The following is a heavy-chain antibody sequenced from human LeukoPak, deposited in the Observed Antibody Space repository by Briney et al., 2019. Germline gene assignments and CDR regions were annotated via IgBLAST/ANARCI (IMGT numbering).Heavy chain of an antibody. D-gene: IGHD2-15*01. Sequence: GGSLRLSCAASGFTFSSYWMSWVRQAPGKGLEWVANIKQDGSEKYYVDSVKGRFTISRDNAKNSLYLQMNSLRAEDTAVYYCARDRWLHCSGGSCYSATSWFDPWGQGTLVTVSS. CDR1: GFTFSSYW. CDR2: IKQDGSEK. J-gene: IGHJ5*02. V-gene: IGHV3-7*01. CDR3: ARDRWLHCSGGSCYSATSWFDP.